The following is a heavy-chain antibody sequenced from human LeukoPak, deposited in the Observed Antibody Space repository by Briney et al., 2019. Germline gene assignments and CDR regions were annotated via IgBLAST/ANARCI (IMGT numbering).Heavy chain of an antibody. V-gene: IGHV3-23*01. CDR3: ARDSGSQDNVSSGWSP. D-gene: IGHD6-19*01. Sequence: GGSLRLSCAASGFTLSSYAMSWVRQAPGKGLEWVSAISGSGGSTYYADSVKGRFTISRDNSKNTLYLQMNSLRAEDTAVYYCARDSGSQDNVSSGWSPWGQGTLVTVSS. J-gene: IGHJ4*02. CDR1: GFTLSSYA. CDR2: ISGSGGST.